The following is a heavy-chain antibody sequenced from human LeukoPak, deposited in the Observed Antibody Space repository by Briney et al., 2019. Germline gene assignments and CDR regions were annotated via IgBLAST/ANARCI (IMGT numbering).Heavy chain of an antibody. CDR1: GGSISSYY. D-gene: IGHD6-25*01. CDR3: ARITASRGYWYFDL. J-gene: IGHJ2*01. Sequence: SETLSLTCTVSGGSISSYYWSWIRQPPGKGLEWIGYIYYSGSTNYNPSLKSRVTISVNTSKNQFSLKLSSVTAADTAVYYCARITASRGYWYFDLWGRGTLVTVSS. V-gene: IGHV4-59*01. CDR2: IYYSGST.